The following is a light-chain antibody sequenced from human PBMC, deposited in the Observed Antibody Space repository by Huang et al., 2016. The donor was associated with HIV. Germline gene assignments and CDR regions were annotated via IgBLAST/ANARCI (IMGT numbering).Light chain of an antibody. CDR1: QSLVSSDGNTY. V-gene: IGKV2-30*01. CDR2: KVS. CDR3: MEGTHWPWA. Sequence: DVVMTQSPLSLPVTLGQPASISCRSSQSLVSSDGNTYLSWFHQGPGQSPRLLIYKVSDLDSGVPDRFSGSGSGTDFTLKISRVEAEDVGIYYCMEGTHWPWAFGQGTTVDI. J-gene: IGKJ1*01.